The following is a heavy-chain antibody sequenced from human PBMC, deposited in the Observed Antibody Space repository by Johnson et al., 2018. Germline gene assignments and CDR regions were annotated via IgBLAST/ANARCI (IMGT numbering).Heavy chain of an antibody. CDR1: GFTFSRFG. V-gene: IGHV3-30*18. CDR3: AKGYQSWGHYYSMDV. Sequence: VQLESGGGVVQPGRSLRLSCAASGFTFSRFGMHWVRQAPGKGLEWVAVVSYDGSNKYYADSVKGRFTISRDNSKNTLSLQMNSLRVEDTAVFYCAKGYQSWGHYYSMDVWGQGTTVSVSS. CDR2: VSYDGSNK. J-gene: IGHJ6*02. D-gene: IGHD1-26*01.